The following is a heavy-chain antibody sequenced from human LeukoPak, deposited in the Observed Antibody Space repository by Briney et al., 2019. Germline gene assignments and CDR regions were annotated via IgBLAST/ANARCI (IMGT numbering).Heavy chain of an antibody. V-gene: IGHV3-23*01. Sequence: GGSLRLSCAASGFTFSSYAVSWVRQAPGKGLEWVSAISGSGGSTYYADSVKGRFTISRDNSKNALYLQMNSLRAEDTAVYYCARAYCGGDCYSIDYWGQGTLVTVSS. J-gene: IGHJ4*02. CDR3: ARAYCGGDCYSIDY. CDR2: ISGSGGST. CDR1: GFTFSSYA. D-gene: IGHD2-21*02.